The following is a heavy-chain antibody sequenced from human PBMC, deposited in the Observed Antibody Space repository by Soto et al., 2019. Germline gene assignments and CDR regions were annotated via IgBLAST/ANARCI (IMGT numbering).Heavy chain of an antibody. V-gene: IGHV4-39*02. CDR1: GGSITSHNYY. D-gene: IGHD5-12*01. CDR3: GSGTITTWIDN. CDR2: IYSGGNT. Sequence: QLQVQESGPGQVKPSQTLSLTCTVSGGSITSHNYYWGWIRQPPGKGLEWIGSIYSGGNTYYNPSLRSRRTIFVDTAKNLISLKLNSVTAADSAIYYCGSGTITTWIDNWGLGTQVSVSS. J-gene: IGHJ4*02.